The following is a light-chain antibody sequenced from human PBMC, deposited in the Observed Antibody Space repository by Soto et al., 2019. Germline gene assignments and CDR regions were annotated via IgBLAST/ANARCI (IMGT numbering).Light chain of an antibody. J-gene: IGKJ2*01. V-gene: IGKV1-5*03. CDR3: QHYSKEST. Sequence: DVELTQSPSTLPTSIGDRVTINCRASQNVSNWLAWYQQKPGKAPKLLIYKASLLESGVPSRFSASGSGTDFTLTINSLHSDDFATYFCQHYSKESTFGQGTKLEIK. CDR2: KAS. CDR1: QNVSNW.